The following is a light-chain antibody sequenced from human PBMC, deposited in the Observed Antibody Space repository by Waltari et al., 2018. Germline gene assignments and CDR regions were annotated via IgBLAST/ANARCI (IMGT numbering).Light chain of an antibody. J-gene: IGKJ1*01. CDR3: QQSYSSPRT. CDR1: QTISNY. Sequence: DIQMTQSPSSLSASVGDRVTITCRASQTISNYLNWYQQKPGKAPKHLIYTTSTLQSGVPARFSGSGSGTDFTLTISSLQPEDFATYYCQQSYSSPRTFGQGTKVEIK. CDR2: TTS. V-gene: IGKV1-39*01.